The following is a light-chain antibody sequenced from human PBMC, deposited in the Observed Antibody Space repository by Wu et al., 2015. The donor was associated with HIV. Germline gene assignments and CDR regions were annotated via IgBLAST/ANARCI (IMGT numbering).Light chain of an antibody. V-gene: IGKV3-11*01. Sequence: EIVLTQSPAILSLSPGERATLSCRASQSVSRYLAWYQQKPGQAPRLLIYAASDRATGIPARFSGSGSGTDFTLTISSLEPEDFAVYYCQQRSNWPITFGQGTRLEIK. CDR1: QSVSRY. J-gene: IGKJ5*01. CDR3: QQRSNWPIT. CDR2: AAS.